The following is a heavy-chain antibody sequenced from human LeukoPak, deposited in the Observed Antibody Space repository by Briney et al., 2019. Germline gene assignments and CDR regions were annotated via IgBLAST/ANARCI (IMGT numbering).Heavy chain of an antibody. CDR3: ARDLYYYDSSGRGDVFDI. Sequence: ASVKVSCKASGYTFTSYYMHWVRQAPGQGLEWMGIINPSGGSTSYAQKFQGRVTMTRDMSTSTVYMELSSLRSEDTAVYYCARDLYYYDSSGRGDVFDIWGQGTMVTVSS. D-gene: IGHD3-22*01. CDR2: INPSGGST. V-gene: IGHV1-46*01. CDR1: GYTFTSYY. J-gene: IGHJ3*02.